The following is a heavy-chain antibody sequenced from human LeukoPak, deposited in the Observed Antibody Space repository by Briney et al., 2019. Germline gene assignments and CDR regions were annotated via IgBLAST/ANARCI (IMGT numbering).Heavy chain of an antibody. CDR2: IKSKTDGGTT. CDR3: TTRTLDYGDYLF. D-gene: IGHD4-17*01. CDR1: GFTFSNAW. J-gene: IGHJ4*02. V-gene: IGHV3-15*01. Sequence: SGGSLRLSCAASGFTFSNAWMSWVRQAPGKGLEWVGRIKSKTDGGTTDYAAPVKGRFTISRDDSKNTLYLQMNSLKTEDTAVYYCTTRTLDYGDYLFWSQGTLVTVSS.